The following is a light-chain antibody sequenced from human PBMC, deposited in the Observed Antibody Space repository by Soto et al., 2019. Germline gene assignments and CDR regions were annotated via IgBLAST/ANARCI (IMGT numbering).Light chain of an antibody. CDR2: EVT. CDR1: SSDVGGYNY. Sequence: QSALTQPASVSGSPGQSITISCTGTSSDVGGYNYVSWYQQHPGKAPKLMIYEVTSRPSGVSNRFSGSKSGNTASLTISGLQAEDEADYYCRSYSSSSTLVFGGGTKLTVL. CDR3: RSYSSSSTLV. V-gene: IGLV2-14*01. J-gene: IGLJ2*01.